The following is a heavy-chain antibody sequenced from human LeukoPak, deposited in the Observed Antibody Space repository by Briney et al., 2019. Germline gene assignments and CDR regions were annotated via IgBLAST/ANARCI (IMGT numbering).Heavy chain of an antibody. D-gene: IGHD2-2*01. CDR1: GGTFSSYA. CDR3: ARERYCSSTSCYLWFDP. J-gene: IGHJ5*02. CDR2: IIPIFGTA. Sequence: SVKVSCKASGGTFSSYAISWVRQAPGQGLEWMGGIIPIFGTANYAQKFQGRVTITADESTSTAYMELSSLRSEDTAVYYCARERYCSSTSCYLWFDPWGQGTLVTVSS. V-gene: IGHV1-69*13.